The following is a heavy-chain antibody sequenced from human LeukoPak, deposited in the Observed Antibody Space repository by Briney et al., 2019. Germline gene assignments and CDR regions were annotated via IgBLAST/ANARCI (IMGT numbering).Heavy chain of an antibody. CDR2: IYSGGST. Sequence: GGSLRLSCVASGFTFSIYTMSWVRQAPGKGLEWVSVIYSGGSTYYADSVKGRFTISRDNSKNTLYLQMNSLRAEDTAVYYCARAGYSSIDYWGQGTLVTVSS. V-gene: IGHV3-53*01. CDR1: GFTFSIYT. J-gene: IGHJ4*02. CDR3: ARAGYSSIDY. D-gene: IGHD6-19*01.